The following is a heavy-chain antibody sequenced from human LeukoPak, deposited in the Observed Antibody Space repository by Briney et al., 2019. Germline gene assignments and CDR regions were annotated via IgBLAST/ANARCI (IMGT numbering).Heavy chain of an antibody. CDR1: GFTFSTYS. CDR3: ARDLGYGDYYFFDY. V-gene: IGHV3-21*01. Sequence: GGSLRLSCAAPGFTFSTYSMNWVRQAPGKGLEWVSSISSSSSYVYYADSVQGRFTISRDNAKNSLFLQMNSLRAEDTAVYYCARDLGYGDYYFFDYWGQGTLVTVSS. J-gene: IGHJ4*02. CDR2: ISSSSSYV. D-gene: IGHD4-17*01.